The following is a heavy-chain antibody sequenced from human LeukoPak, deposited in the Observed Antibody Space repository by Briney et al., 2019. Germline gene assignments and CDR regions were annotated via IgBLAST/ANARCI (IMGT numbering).Heavy chain of an antibody. CDR2: IYYSGST. CDR1: GGSISSYY. CDR3: VRGGGAMVSSYYYYYMDV. V-gene: IGHV4-59*01. J-gene: IGHJ6*03. D-gene: IGHD5-18*01. Sequence: PSETLSLTCTVSGGSISSYYWSWIRQPPGKGLEWIGYIYYSGSTNYNPSLKSRVTISVDTSKNQFSLKLSSVTAADTAVYYCVRGGGAMVSSYYYYYMDVWGKGTTVTVSS.